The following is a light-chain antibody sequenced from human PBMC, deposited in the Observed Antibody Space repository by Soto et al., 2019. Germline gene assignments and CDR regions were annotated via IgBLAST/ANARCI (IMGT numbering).Light chain of an antibody. CDR1: NSDIGGYDF. CDR3: SSXAGSNNLG. Sequence: QSALTQPPSASGSPGQSVTISCTGSNSDIGGYDFVSWYQQHPGKAPKLMIYEVTKRPSGVPDRFSGSKSGNTASLTVSGLXXXXXXXXYCSSXAGSNNLGFGGGTKLTVL. V-gene: IGLV2-8*01. CDR2: EVT. J-gene: IGLJ2*01.